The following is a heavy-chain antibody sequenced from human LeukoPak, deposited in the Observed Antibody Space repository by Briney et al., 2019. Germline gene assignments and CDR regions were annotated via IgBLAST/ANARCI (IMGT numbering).Heavy chain of an antibody. CDR3: ATRTGGATYYYYGMDV. V-gene: IGHV3-33*01. Sequence: PGRTLRLSCAASGFTFSAYGMHWVRQAPGMGLGRVATIWYDGNDKTYADSVKGRFIISRDNSKNTLYLQMNSLRVEDTAVYYCATRTGGATYYYYGMDVWGQGATVAVSS. CDR1: GFTFSAYG. CDR2: IWYDGNDK. J-gene: IGHJ6*02. D-gene: IGHD7-27*01.